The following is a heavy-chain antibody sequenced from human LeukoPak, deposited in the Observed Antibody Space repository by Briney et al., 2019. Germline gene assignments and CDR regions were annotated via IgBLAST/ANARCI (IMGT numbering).Heavy chain of an antibody. J-gene: IGHJ4*02. Sequence: KAGGSLRLSCAASGFTFSSYSFNWVRQAPGKGLEWVSSINTVASYIYYADSVRGRFTISRDNAENSLWLQMNGLRAEDPAVYYCARLRRNSDRSGFYYYYDNWGQGTLVTVSS. V-gene: IGHV3-21*01. CDR2: INTVASYI. CDR1: GFTFSSYS. D-gene: IGHD3-22*01. CDR3: ARLRRNSDRSGFYYYYDN.